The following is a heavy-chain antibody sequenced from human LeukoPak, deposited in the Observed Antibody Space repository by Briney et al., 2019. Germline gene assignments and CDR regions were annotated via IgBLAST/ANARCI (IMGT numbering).Heavy chain of an antibody. D-gene: IGHD3-9*01. CDR3: ARHGFPRPRRAYYDILTGYRKPPFHY. Sequence: SETLSLTCTVSGGSISSSSYYWGWIRQPPGKGLEWIGYIYYSGSTNYNPSLKSRVTISVDTSKNQFSLKLSSVTAADTAVYYCARHGFPRPRRAYYDILTGYRKPPFHYWGQGTLVTVSS. V-gene: IGHV4-61*05. CDR2: IYYSGST. J-gene: IGHJ4*02. CDR1: GGSISSSSYY.